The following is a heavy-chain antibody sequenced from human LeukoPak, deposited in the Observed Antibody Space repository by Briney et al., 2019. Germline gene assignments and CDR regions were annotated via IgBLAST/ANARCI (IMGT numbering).Heavy chain of an antibody. J-gene: IGHJ5*02. Sequence: SETLSLACAVYGGSFSGYYWSWIRQPPGKGLEWIGEINHSGSTNYNPSLKSRVTISVDTSKNQFSLKLSSVTAADTAVYYCASPIGVGNWFDHWGQGTLVTVSS. CDR2: INHSGST. CDR3: ASPIGVGNWFDH. D-gene: IGHD2-8*01. V-gene: IGHV4-34*01. CDR1: GGSFSGYY.